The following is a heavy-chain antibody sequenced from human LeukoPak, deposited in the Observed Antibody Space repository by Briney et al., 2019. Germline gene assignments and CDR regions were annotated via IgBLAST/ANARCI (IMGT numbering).Heavy chain of an antibody. D-gene: IGHD3-3*01. V-gene: IGHV3-23*01. CDR1: GFTVSSNY. CDR3: AKESVFQYYFDY. CDR2: ISGSGGST. J-gene: IGHJ4*02. Sequence: GGSLRLSCAASGFTVSSNYMSWVRQAPGKGLEWVSAISGSGGSTYYADSVKGRFTISRDNSKNTLYLQMNSLRAEDTAVYYCAKESVFQYYFDYWGQGTLVTVSS.